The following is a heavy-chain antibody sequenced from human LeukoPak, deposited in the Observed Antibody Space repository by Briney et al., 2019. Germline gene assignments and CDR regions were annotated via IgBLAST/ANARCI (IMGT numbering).Heavy chain of an antibody. D-gene: IGHD6-6*01. CDR2: ISGSGGST. Sequence: SGGSLRLSCAASGFTFSSYAMSWVRQAPGKGLEWVSAISGSGGSTYYADSVKGRFTISRDNSKNTLYLQMSSLRAEDTAVYYCAKDRIAARPGWFDPWGQGTLVTVSS. V-gene: IGHV3-23*01. CDR1: GFTFSSYA. J-gene: IGHJ5*02. CDR3: AKDRIAARPGWFDP.